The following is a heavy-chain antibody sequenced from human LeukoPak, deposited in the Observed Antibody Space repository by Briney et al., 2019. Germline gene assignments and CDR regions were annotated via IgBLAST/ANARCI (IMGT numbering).Heavy chain of an antibody. J-gene: IGHJ4*02. CDR3: AKRNYDILTGYYKGLDY. CDR1: GFNLTSYA. CDR2: ICGSGGGT. Sequence: GFLGLPWAASGFNLTSYALSWVRQAPGKGVEWVPVICGSGGGTYYADSVKGRFTISRDNSKNTLYLQMNSLRAEDTAVYYCAKRNYDILTGYYKGLDYWGQGTLVTVSS. D-gene: IGHD3-9*01. V-gene: IGHV3-23*01.